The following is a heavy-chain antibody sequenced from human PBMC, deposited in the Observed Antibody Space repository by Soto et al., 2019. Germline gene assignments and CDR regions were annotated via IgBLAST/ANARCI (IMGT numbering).Heavy chain of an antibody. CDR3: ARAKAPLYSSSWYWFDP. Sequence: SETLSLTCTVSGGSISSYYWSWIRQPPGKGLEWIGYIYYSGSTNYNPSLKSRVTISVDTSKNQFSLKLSSVTAADTAVYYCARAKAPLYSSSWYWFDPWGQGTLVTVSS. CDR1: GGSISSYY. CDR2: IYYSGST. V-gene: IGHV4-59*08. D-gene: IGHD6-13*01. J-gene: IGHJ5*02.